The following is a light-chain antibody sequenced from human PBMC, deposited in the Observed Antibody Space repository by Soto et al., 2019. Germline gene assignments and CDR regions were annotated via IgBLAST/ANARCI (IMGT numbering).Light chain of an antibody. CDR3: QSADSSGTYVV. Sequence: SYELTQPPSMSVSPGQTARITCSGDALSKQYAYWYQQKPGQAPVLVMYKDSERPSGIPERFSGSSSGTTVTLTISGVQAEDEADYYCQSADSSGTYVVFGGGTKLTVL. J-gene: IGLJ2*01. CDR2: KDS. V-gene: IGLV3-25*02. CDR1: ALSKQY.